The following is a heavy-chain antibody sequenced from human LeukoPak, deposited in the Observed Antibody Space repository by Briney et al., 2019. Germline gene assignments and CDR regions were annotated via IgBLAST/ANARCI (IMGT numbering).Heavy chain of an antibody. Sequence: ASVRVSCKASGGTFSSYAISWVRQAPGQGLEWMGRIIPILGIANYAQKFQGRVTITADKSTCTAYMELSSLRSEDTAVYYCAKDTGNSPDYWGQGTLVTVSS. V-gene: IGHV1-69*04. CDR2: IIPILGIA. CDR3: AKDTGNSPDY. J-gene: IGHJ4*02. CDR1: GGTFSSYA. D-gene: IGHD6-13*01.